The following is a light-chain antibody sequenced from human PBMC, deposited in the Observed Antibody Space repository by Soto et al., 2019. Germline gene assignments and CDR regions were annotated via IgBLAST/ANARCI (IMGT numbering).Light chain of an antibody. CDR1: SSNIGSNV. CDR2: GHN. V-gene: IGLV1-44*01. CDR3: AAWDDNLSGFDV. Sequence: QSVLTQPPSVSGTPGQRVTISCAGSSSNIGSNVVNWYQHLPARAPKLLIYGHNQRPSGVPDRFSGSKSGTSASLAISGLQSEDEAEYYCAAWDDNLSGFDVFGTGTKVTVL. J-gene: IGLJ1*01.